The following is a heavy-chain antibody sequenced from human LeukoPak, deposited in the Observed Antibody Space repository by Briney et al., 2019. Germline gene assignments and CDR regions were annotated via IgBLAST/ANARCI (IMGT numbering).Heavy chain of an antibody. Sequence: SGTLSLTCAVYGGSFSGYYWSWIRQPPGKGLEWIGEINHSGSTNYNPSLKSRVSISVDTSKNQFSLKLTSVTAADTAVYYCASDSGGRRDAFNIWGQGTMVTVSS. CDR1: GGSFSGYY. CDR2: INHSGST. CDR3: ASDSGGRRDAFNI. J-gene: IGHJ3*02. V-gene: IGHV4-34*01. D-gene: IGHD2-21*01.